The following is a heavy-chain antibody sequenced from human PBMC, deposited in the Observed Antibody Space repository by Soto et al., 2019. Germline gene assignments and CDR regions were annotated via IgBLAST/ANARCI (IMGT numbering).Heavy chain of an antibody. CDR3: ERREQSDYYYMDV. CDR2: IYPGDSDT. Sequence: GESLKISCNGSGYSFTSSWIGWVRQMPGKGLEWMGIIYPGDSDTRYSPSFQGQVTISADKSISTAYLQWSSLRAEDMAVYYCERREQSDYYYMDVWGKGTSVTVSS. CDR1: GYSFTSSW. V-gene: IGHV5-51*01. J-gene: IGHJ6*03. D-gene: IGHD6-19*01.